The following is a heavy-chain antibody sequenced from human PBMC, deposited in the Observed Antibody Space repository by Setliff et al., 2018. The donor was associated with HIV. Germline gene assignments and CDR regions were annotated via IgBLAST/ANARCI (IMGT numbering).Heavy chain of an antibody. CDR2: INAGNGNT. CDR1: GYTFTSYA. J-gene: IGHJ4*02. V-gene: IGHV1-3*01. D-gene: IGHD2-15*01. Sequence: ASVKVSCKASGYTFTSYAMHWVRQAPGQRLEWMGWINAGNGNTKYSQKFQGRVTITRDTSAGTAYMELSSLRSEDTAMCYCARERPYCSGGSCYGLNYFDCWGQGTLVTVSS. CDR3: ARERPYCSGGSCYGLNYFDC.